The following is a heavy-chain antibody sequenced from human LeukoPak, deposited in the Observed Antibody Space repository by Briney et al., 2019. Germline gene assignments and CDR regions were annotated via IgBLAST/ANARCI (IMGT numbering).Heavy chain of an antibody. CDR1: GFTVSSNY. D-gene: IGHD6-13*01. Sequence: PGGSLRLSCAASGFTVSSNYMSWVRQAPGKGLEGVSVIYSGGNTYYADSVKGRFTISRDNSKNTLYLQKNSLRAEDTAVYYCARSVSSAWSPFDYWGQGTLVTVSS. CDR2: IYSGGNT. CDR3: ARSVSSAWSPFDY. V-gene: IGHV3-53*05. J-gene: IGHJ4*02.